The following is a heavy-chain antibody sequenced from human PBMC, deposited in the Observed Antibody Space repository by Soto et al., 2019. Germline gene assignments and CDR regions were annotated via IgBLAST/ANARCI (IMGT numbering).Heavy chain of an antibody. V-gene: IGHV3-21*05. J-gene: IGHJ3*01. CDR1: AFSFSAYS. Sequence: GGSLRLSCAASAFSFSAYSMNWVRQAPGKGPEWISYISSGGDYIYYADSVKGRXXXXRDDAKNSLYLQMDSLRVEDTAGHYRVRDEMTRTGDYCALDVWGQGT. CDR3: VRDEMTRTGDYCALDV. D-gene: IGHD3-16*01. CDR2: ISSGGDYI.